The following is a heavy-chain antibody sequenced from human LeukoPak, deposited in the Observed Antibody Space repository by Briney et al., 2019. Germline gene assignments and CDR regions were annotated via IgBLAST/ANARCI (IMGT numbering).Heavy chain of an antibody. CDR2: INTNTGNP. D-gene: IGHD6-19*01. CDR1: GYTFSGYY. Sequence: GASVKVSCKASGYTFSGYYMHWVRQAPGQGLEWMGWINTNTGNPTYAQGFTGRFVFSSDTSVSTAYLQISSLKAEDTAVYYCARVRHMDSSGWYGLEVNYFDYWGQGTLVTVSS. V-gene: IGHV7-4-1*02. J-gene: IGHJ4*02. CDR3: ARVRHMDSSGWYGLEVNYFDY.